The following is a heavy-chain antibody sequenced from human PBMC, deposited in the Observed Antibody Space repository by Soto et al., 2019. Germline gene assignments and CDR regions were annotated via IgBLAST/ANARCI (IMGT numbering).Heavy chain of an antibody. Sequence: QVQLVESEGGVVQPGRSLRLSCAASGFTFSAYGTHWDRQAPGEGLEWVAVIWYDGGSEYYADSVESRFTVSRDNAKNTLYLHMDTLRGDDTAVYYCARAHGPSLGSCLDLWGQGTLVTVSA. J-gene: IGHJ5*02. V-gene: IGHV3-33*01. CDR3: ARAHGPSLGSCLDL. CDR1: GFTFSAYG. D-gene: IGHD2-8*01. CDR2: IWYDGGSE.